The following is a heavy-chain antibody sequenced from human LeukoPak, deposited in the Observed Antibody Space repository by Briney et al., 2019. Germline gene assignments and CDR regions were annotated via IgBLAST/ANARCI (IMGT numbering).Heavy chain of an antibody. D-gene: IGHD3-22*01. CDR3: ARGCDSSGYPNDY. CDR1: GFTVSSNY. CDR2: IYSGGST. J-gene: IGHJ4*02. V-gene: IGHV3-66*01. Sequence: GGSLRLSCAASGFTVSSNYMSWVRQAPRKGLEWVSVIYSGGSTYYADSVKGRFTISRDNSKNTLYLQMNSLRAEDTAVYYCARGCDSSGYPNDYWGQGTLVTVSS.